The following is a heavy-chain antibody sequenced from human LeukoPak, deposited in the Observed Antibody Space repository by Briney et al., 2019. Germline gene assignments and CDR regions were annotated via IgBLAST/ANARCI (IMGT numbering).Heavy chain of an antibody. J-gene: IGHJ4*02. CDR2: MNPNSGNT. CDR1: GYTFTSYD. D-gene: IGHD3-22*01. CDR3: ARGQPKTYYYDSSGYSGGY. Sequence: ASVKVSCKASGYTFTSYDINWVRQATGQGLEWMGWMNPNSGNTGYAQKFQGRVTMTRNTSISTAYMELSSLRSGDTAVYYCARGQPKTYYYDSSGYSGGYWGQGTLVTVSS. V-gene: IGHV1-8*01.